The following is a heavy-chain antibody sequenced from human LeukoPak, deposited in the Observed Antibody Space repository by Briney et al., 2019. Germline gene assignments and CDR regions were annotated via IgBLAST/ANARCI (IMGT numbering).Heavy chain of an antibody. Sequence: GGSLRLSCAASGFTFSSYGMHWVRQAPGKGLEWVAVIRYDGSNKYYADSVKGRFTISRDNSKNTLYLQMNSLRAEDTAVYYCARAQEGCSRASCYLEPWGQGTLVTVSS. J-gene: IGHJ5*02. V-gene: IGHV3-33*01. CDR3: ARAQEGCSRASCYLEP. CDR2: IRYDGSNK. CDR1: GFTFSSYG. D-gene: IGHD2-2*01.